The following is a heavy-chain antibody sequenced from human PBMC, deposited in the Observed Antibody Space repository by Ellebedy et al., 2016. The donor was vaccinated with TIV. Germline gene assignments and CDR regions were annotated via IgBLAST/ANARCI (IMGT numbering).Heavy chain of an antibody. CDR3: GRPGGPQ. CDR1: GFTFSSYA. CDR2: ISGSGGST. J-gene: IGHJ4*02. V-gene: IGHV3-23*01. D-gene: IGHD4-23*01. Sequence: GESLKISCAASGFTFSSYAMSWVRQAPGKGLEWVSAISGSGGSTYYADSVKGRFTISSDNSKNTLYLQMNCLRAEDTAMYYCGRPGGPQWGQGTLVTVSS.